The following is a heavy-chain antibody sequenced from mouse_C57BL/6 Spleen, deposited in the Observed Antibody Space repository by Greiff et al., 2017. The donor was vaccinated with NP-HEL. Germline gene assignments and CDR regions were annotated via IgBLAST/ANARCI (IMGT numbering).Heavy chain of an antibody. D-gene: IGHD1-1*01. CDR2: IYWDDDK. Sequence: QVTLKESGPGILQSSQTLSLTCSFSGFSLSTSGMGVSWIRQPSGKGLEWLAHIYWDDDKRYNPSLKSRLTISKDTSRNQVFLKITSVDTADTATYYCARREGDYYGSSWYFDVWGTGTTVTVSS. V-gene: IGHV8-12*01. CDR3: ARREGDYYGSSWYFDV. CDR1: GFSLSTSGMG. J-gene: IGHJ1*03.